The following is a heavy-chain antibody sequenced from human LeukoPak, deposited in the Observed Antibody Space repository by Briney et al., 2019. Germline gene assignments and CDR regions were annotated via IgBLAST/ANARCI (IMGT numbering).Heavy chain of an antibody. D-gene: IGHD3-3*01. J-gene: IGHJ5*02. CDR2: IYYSGST. Sequence: KPSETLSLTCTVSGGSISSYYWSWIRQPPGKGLEWIGYIYYSGSTNYNPSLKSRVTISVDTSKNQFSLKLSPVTAADTAVYYCARGNDFWSGSFDPWGQGTLVTVSS. CDR1: GGSISSYY. V-gene: IGHV4-59*01. CDR3: ARGNDFWSGSFDP.